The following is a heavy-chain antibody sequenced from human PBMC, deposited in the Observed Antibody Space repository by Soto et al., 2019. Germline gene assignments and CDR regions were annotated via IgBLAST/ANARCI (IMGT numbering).Heavy chain of an antibody. CDR1: GFTFSSYG. CDR3: AKDWDFWSGYYDY. V-gene: IGHV3-30*18. Sequence: QVQLVESGGGVVQPGRSPRLSCAASGFTFSSYGMHWVRQAPGKGLEWVAVISYDGSNKYYADSVKGRFTISRDNSKNTLYLQMNSLRAEDTAVYYCAKDWDFWSGYYDYWGQGTLVTVSS. J-gene: IGHJ4*02. D-gene: IGHD3-3*01. CDR2: ISYDGSNK.